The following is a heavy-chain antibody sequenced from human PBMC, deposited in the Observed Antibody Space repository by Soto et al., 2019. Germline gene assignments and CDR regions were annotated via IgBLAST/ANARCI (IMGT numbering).Heavy chain of an antibody. CDR3: VRDSQWWRLDC. D-gene: IGHD2-15*01. CDR1: GLTFRGYW. J-gene: IGHJ4*02. V-gene: IGHV3-74*03. CDR2: INTDGSVA. Sequence: EVQLVESGGGLVQPGESLRLSCAAPGLTFRGYWIHWVCQAPGKGLVWVSRINTDGSVAMYVDSVKGRFTISRDNAKDTLDLHMSSLRAEYTAVYYCVRDSQWWRLDCWGQGTLVTVSS.